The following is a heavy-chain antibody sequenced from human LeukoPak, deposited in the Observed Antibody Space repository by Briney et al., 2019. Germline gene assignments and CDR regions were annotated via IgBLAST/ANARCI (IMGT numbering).Heavy chain of an antibody. D-gene: IGHD3-10*01. CDR2: INHSGST. CDR1: GGSFSGYY. Sequence: SETLSLTCAVYGGSFSGYYWSWIRQPPGKGLKWIGEINHSGSTNYNPSLKSRVTISVDTSKNQFSLKLSPVTAADTAVYYCARGGLWFGGLFQGSDPWGQGTLVTVSS. CDR3: ARGGLWFGGLFQGSDP. J-gene: IGHJ5*02. V-gene: IGHV4-34*01.